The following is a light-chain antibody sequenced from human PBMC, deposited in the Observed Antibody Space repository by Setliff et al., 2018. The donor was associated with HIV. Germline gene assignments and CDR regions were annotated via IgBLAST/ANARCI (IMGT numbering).Light chain of an antibody. CDR2: DVT. J-gene: IGLJ1*01. V-gene: IGLV2-14*03. CDR3: SSYTTGSTYV. CDR1: SSDIGSYNF. Sequence: ALTQPASVSGSPGQSITISCTGTSSDIGSYNFVSWYQQHPGKAPKLMISDVTRRPSGVSDRFSGSKSGHTASLTISGLQAEDEADYYCSSYTTGSTYVFGTGTKVTVL.